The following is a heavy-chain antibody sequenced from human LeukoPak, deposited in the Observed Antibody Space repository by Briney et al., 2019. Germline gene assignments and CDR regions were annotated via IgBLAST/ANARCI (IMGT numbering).Heavy chain of an antibody. CDR2: IYSGGAT. V-gene: IGHV3-53*01. D-gene: IGHD3-3*01. Sequence: PGGSLRLSCAASGFTVSSNYMSWVRQAPGKGLEWVSVIYSGGATYYADSVKGRFTNSRDNSKNTMYLQMNSLRAEDTAVYYCAREKIVFVSGAPRDWYFDLWGRGTLVTVSS. CDR1: GFTVSSNY. J-gene: IGHJ2*01. CDR3: AREKIVFVSGAPRDWYFDL.